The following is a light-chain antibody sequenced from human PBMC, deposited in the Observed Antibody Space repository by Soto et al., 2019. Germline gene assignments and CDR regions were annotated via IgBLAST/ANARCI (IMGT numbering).Light chain of an antibody. CDR2: GAS. CDR1: QSVDIN. J-gene: IGKJ5*01. V-gene: IGKV3-15*01. CDR3: QLSDSSLP. Sequence: EIVMTQAPATLSMSPGERATLSCRASQSVDINLAWYQKKAGQAPRLLIYGASTRATAIPARFSGSGSGTDFTLTISSLQPEDFATYYCQLSDSSLPFGQGTRLEI.